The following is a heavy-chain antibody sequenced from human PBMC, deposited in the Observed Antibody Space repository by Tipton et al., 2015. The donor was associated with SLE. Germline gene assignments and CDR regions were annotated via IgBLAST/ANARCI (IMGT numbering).Heavy chain of an antibody. J-gene: IGHJ3*02. D-gene: IGHD3-9*01. CDR1: GFTFSSYA. Sequence: SLRLSCAASGFTFSSYAMSWVRQDPGKGLEWVSAISTYYADSVKGRFTISRDNSKNTLYLQMNSLRAEDTAVYYCAKAKYDILTGVAFDIWGQGTMVTFSS. CDR3: AKAKYDILTGVAFDI. V-gene: IGHV3-23*01. CDR2: IST.